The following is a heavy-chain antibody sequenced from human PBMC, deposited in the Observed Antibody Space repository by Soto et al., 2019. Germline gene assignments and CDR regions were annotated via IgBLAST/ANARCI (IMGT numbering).Heavy chain of an antibody. CDR1: GFTFTSSA. J-gene: IGHJ3*02. CDR2: IVVGSGNT. CDR3: AALGSVDSSPTHGAFDI. V-gene: IGHV1-58*02. D-gene: IGHD2-21*01. Sequence: SVKVSCKASGFTFTSSAMQWVRQSRGQRLEWIGWIVVGSGNTNYAQKFQERVTITRDMSISIAYMELSSLRSEDTAVYYCAALGSVDSSPTHGAFDIWGQGTMVTVSS.